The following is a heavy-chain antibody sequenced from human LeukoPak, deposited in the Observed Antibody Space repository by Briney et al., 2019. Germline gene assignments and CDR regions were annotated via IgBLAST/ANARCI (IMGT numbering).Heavy chain of an antibody. Sequence: GESLKISCKGSGYSFTSYWIGWVRQMPGKGLEWMGIIYPGDSDTRYSPSFQGQVTISADKSISTAYLQWSSLKASDTAMYYCASGAYCGGDCYSTDDAFDIWGQGTMVTVSS. J-gene: IGHJ3*02. V-gene: IGHV5-51*01. CDR2: IYPGDSDT. D-gene: IGHD2-21*01. CDR1: GYSFTSYW. CDR3: ASGAYCGGDCYSTDDAFDI.